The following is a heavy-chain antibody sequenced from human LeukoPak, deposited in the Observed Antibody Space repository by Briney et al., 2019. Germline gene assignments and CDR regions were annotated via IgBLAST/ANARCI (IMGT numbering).Heavy chain of an antibody. CDR3: ARAVYTSSWYDDY. CDR1: GFTFSSYA. V-gene: IGHV3-30-3*01. Sequence: SGGSLRLSCAASGFTFSSYAMHWVRQAPGKGLEWVAVISYDGRNKCYADSVKGRFTISRDNSKNTLYMQMNSLRAEDTAVYYCARAVYTSSWYDDYWGQGTLVTVSS. CDR2: ISYDGRNK. D-gene: IGHD6-13*01. J-gene: IGHJ4*02.